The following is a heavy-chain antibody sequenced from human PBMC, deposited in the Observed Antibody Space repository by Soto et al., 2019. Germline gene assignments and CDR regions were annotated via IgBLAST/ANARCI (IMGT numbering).Heavy chain of an antibody. CDR3: ARDRLTVYGMDV. Sequence: EVQLVESGGGLVQHGGSLRLSCSASGFTVSSNYMSWVRQAPGKGLERVSVIYSGGSTYYADSVKGRFTISRDNSKNTLYLQMNSLRAEDTAVYYCARDRLTVYGMDVWGQGTTVTVSS. CDR1: GFTVSSNY. D-gene: IGHD4-17*01. J-gene: IGHJ6*02. CDR2: IYSGGST. V-gene: IGHV3-66*01.